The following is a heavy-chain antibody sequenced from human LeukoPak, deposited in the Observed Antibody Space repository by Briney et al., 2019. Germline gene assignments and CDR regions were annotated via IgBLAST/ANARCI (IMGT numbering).Heavy chain of an antibody. D-gene: IGHD3-10*01. Sequence: ASVKVSCKASGYTFTSYYMHWVRQAPGQGLEWMGLINPTGGSTGYAQKFQGRVTMTRDTSINTAYMELSRLTSDDTAVYYCARGTTHLWFGEGGNALDIWGQGTMVTVSS. CDR2: INPTGGST. CDR1: GYTFTSYY. CDR3: ARGTTHLWFGEGGNALDI. J-gene: IGHJ3*02. V-gene: IGHV1-46*01.